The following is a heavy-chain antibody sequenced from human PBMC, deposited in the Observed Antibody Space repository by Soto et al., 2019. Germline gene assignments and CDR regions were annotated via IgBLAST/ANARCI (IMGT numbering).Heavy chain of an antibody. D-gene: IGHD3-22*01. CDR2: IHPGDSDT. CDR3: ARHPYFYDSSGFCLDY. Sequence: DSLKISCKGSGYNFTNYWIGWVRQMPGKGLEWMGIIHPGDSDTRYSPSFQGQVTISADKSISTAYLQWGSLKASDTAMYYCARHPYFYDSSGFCLDYWGQGTLVTASS. V-gene: IGHV5-51*01. J-gene: IGHJ4*01. CDR1: GYNFTNYW.